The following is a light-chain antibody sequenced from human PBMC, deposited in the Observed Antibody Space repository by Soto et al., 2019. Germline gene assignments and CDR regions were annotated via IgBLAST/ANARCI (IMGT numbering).Light chain of an antibody. V-gene: IGKV3-20*01. CDR2: GAS. CDR3: QQYGSSPRT. Sequence: EIVLTQSPGTLSLSPGERATLSCRASQSVTSSYLAWYQLKPGQAPRLLIYGASSRATGIPDRFSGSGSGTDFTLTISRLDPEDFAVYFCQQYGSSPRTFGQGTKVEIE. J-gene: IGKJ1*01. CDR1: QSVTSSY.